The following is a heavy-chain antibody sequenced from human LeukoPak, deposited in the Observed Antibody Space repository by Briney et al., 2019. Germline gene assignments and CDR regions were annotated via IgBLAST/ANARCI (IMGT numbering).Heavy chain of an antibody. J-gene: IGHJ3*02. D-gene: IGHD2-15*01. CDR2: ISSSSSTI. V-gene: IGHV3-48*01. CDR3: ARDRVADAFDI. Sequence: GGSLRLSCAASGFTFSSYSMNWVRQAPGKGLEWVSYISSSSSTIYYADSVKGRFAISRDNSKNTLYLQMNSLRAEDTAVYYCARDRVADAFDIWGQGTMVTVSS. CDR1: GFTFSSYS.